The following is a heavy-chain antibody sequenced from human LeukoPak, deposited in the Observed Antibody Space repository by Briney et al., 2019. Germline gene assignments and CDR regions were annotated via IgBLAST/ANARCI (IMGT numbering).Heavy chain of an antibody. D-gene: IGHD3-22*01. CDR2: IYYSGST. Sequence: SETLSLTCTVSGGSISSYYLSWIRQPPGKGLEWIWYIYYSGSTNYNPSLKSRVTISVDTSKNQFSLKLSSVTAADTAVYYCASQFVGYYDSSGSSYFDYWGQGTLVTVSS. CDR3: ASQFVGYYDSSGSSYFDY. V-gene: IGHV4-59*08. CDR1: GGSISSYY. J-gene: IGHJ4*02.